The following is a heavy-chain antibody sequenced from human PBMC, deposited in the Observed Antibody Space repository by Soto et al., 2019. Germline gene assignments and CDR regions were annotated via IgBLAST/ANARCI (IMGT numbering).Heavy chain of an antibody. Sequence: SVKVSCKASGGTFSSYAISWVRQAPGQGLEWMGGIIPIFGTANYAQKFQGRVTITADESTSTAYMELSSLRSEDTAVYYCARVRYRGSYYDSDYWGQGILVTVSS. CDR3: ARVRYRGSYYDSDY. J-gene: IGHJ4*02. CDR1: GGTFSSYA. D-gene: IGHD1-26*01. CDR2: IIPIFGTA. V-gene: IGHV1-69*13.